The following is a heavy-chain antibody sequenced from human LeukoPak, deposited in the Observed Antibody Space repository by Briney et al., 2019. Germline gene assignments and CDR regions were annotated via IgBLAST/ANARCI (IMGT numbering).Heavy chain of an antibody. CDR1: GCTFSSYA. CDR2: ISSSSSYI. CDR3: AREESQQLVFDY. J-gene: IGHJ4*02. V-gene: IGHV3-21*01. D-gene: IGHD6-13*01. Sequence: GGSLRLSCAASGCTFSSYAMNWVRQAPGKGLEGVSSISSSSSYIYYADSVKGRFTISRDNAKNSLYLQMNSLRAEDTAVYYCAREESQQLVFDYWGQGTLVTVSS.